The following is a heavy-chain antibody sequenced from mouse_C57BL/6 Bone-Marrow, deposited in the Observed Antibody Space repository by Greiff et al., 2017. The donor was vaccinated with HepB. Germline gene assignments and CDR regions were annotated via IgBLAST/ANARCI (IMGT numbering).Heavy chain of an antibody. CDR2: IDPENGDT. V-gene: IGHV14-4*01. J-gene: IGHJ3*01. CDR1: GFNIKDDY. D-gene: IGHD2-3*01. CDR3: TTGGNDGYYWFAY. Sequence: EVHLVESGAELVRPGASVKLSCTASGFNIKDDYMHWVKQRPEQGLEWIGWIDPENGDTEYASKFQGKATITADTSSNTAYLQLSSLTSEDTAVYYCTTGGNDGYYWFAYWGQGTLVTVSA.